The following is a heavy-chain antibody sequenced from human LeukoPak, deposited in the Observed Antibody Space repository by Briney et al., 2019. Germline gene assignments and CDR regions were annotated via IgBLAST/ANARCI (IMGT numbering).Heavy chain of an antibody. Sequence: GRSLRLSCAASGFTFSSYGMHWVRQAPGKGLEWVAVIWYDGSNKYYADSVKGRFTISRDNSKNTLYLQMNSLRAEDTAVYYCAKDLGSPAYWGQGTLVTVSS. CDR3: AKDLGSPAY. J-gene: IGHJ4*02. V-gene: IGHV3-33*06. CDR1: GFTFSSYG. CDR2: IWYDGSNK. D-gene: IGHD1-26*01.